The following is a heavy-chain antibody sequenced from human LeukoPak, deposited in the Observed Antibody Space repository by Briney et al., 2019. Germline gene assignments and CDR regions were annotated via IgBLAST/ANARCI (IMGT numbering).Heavy chain of an antibody. CDR3: ATANPEPYYYDSSGYGAFDI. J-gene: IGHJ3*02. V-gene: IGHV1-24*01. CDR2: FDPEDGET. Sequence: GASVKVSCKVSGYTLTELSMHWVRQAPGKGLEWMGGFDPEDGETIYAQKFQGRVTMTEDTSTDTACMELSSLRSEDTAVYYCATANPEPYYYDSSGYGAFDIWGQGTMVTVSS. D-gene: IGHD3-22*01. CDR1: GYTLTELS.